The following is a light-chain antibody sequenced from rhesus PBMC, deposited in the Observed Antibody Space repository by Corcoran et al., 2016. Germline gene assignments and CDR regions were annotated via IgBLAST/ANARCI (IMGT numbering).Light chain of an antibody. CDR2: AAS. V-gene: IGKV1-94*01. J-gene: IGKJ4*01. Sequence: DIQMTQSPSSLSASVGDRVTVTCRASQGINKELSWYQQKPGKAPTLLSYAASSLQTGVSSRFSGSGYGTDYTLPISCLQPEDVATFYCIQDYTTPLTFGGGTEVEIK. CDR3: IQDYTTPLT. CDR1: QGINKE.